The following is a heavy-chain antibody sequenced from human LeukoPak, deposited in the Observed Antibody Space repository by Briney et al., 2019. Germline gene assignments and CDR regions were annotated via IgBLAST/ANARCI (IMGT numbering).Heavy chain of an antibody. CDR2: IYHSGST. CDR1: GGSISSYY. D-gene: IGHD2-21*02. J-gene: IGHJ4*02. V-gene: IGHV4-59*01. CDR3: ARGESDSHYVY. Sequence: PSETLSLTCTVSGGSISSYYWSWIRQPPGKGLEWIGYIYHSGSTHYNAPLKSRVTISVDTSKNQFSLKLSSVTAADTAVYYCARGESDSHYVYWGQGTLVSVSS.